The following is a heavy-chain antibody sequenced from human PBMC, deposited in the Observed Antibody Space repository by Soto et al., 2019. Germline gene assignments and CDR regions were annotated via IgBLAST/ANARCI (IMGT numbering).Heavy chain of an antibody. CDR2: ISKSGDST. V-gene: IGHV3-23*01. D-gene: IGHD3-10*01. J-gene: IGHJ4*02. CDR3: AKGSFGFDY. Sequence: GGSLRLSWASSGFTFISYAMTWVRQVPGEGLQWVSSISKSGDSTYYADSVKGRFTTSRDNSKNTLYLQMNSLRAEDTAIYYCAKGSFGFDYWGQGTLVTVSS. CDR1: GFTFISYA.